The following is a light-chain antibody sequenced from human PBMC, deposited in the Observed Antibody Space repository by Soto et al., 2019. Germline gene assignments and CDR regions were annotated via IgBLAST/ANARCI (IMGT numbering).Light chain of an antibody. J-gene: IGLJ1*01. CDR2: EVS. V-gene: IGLV2-14*01. CDR1: SSDVSGYNY. Sequence: QSALTQPASVSGYPGQSITISCTGTSSDVSGYNYVSWYQQHPGKAPKLMIYEVSNRPSGVSNRFSGSKSGNTASLTISGLQAEDEADDYCSSYTSSSIDYVFRTGTKLTVL. CDR3: SSYTSSSIDYV.